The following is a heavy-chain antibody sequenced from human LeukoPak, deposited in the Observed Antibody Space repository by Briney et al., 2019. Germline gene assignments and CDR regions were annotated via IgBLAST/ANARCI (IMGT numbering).Heavy chain of an antibody. V-gene: IGHV3-30*02. D-gene: IGHD6-19*01. CDR3: AKDHSSGWYSGGQKYYYYYGMDV. J-gene: IGHJ6*02. CDR1: GFTFRSYG. Sequence: GGSLRLSCAASGFTFRSYGMHWVRQAPGKGLEWVAFIRFDGNNNYYGDSVKGRFTISRDNAKNSLYLQMNSLRAEDTALYYCAKDHSSGWYSGGQKYYYYYGMDVWGQGTTVTVSS. CDR2: IRFDGNNN.